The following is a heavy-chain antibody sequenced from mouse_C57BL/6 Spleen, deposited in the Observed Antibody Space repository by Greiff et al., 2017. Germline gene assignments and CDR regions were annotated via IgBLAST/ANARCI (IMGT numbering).Heavy chain of an antibody. V-gene: IGHV1-7*01. CDR1: GYTFTGYW. D-gene: IGHD2-14*01. CDR2: IIPSSGTT. Sequence: VKLQESGAELAKPGASVKMSCKASGYTFTGYWMHWVKQRPGQGLEWIGNIIPSSGTTKYNQQFKDKATLTADTSSSPDEMQLNTQTDEDSAVYSCARGDPYDMDDWGQGTTLTVAS. J-gene: IGHJ2*01. CDR3: ARGDPYDMDD.